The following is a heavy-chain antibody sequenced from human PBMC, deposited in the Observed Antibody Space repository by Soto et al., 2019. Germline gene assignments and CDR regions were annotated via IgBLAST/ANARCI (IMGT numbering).Heavy chain of an antibody. D-gene: IGHD5-18*01. J-gene: IGHJ4*02. CDR3: ARQDYNYAYFDF. V-gene: IGHV5-51*01. CDR1: GYSFTNYW. Sequence: GESLKISCKVSGYSFTNYWIGWVRQMPGKGLEWMGIIYPGDSDTRYSPSFQGQVIISVDQSISTAYLQWSSLQASDTAMYYCARQDYNYAYFDFWGQGTLVTVSS. CDR2: IYPGDSDT.